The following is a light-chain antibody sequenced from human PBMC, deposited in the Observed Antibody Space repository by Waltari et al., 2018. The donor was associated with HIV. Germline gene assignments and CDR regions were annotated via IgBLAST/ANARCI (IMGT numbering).Light chain of an antibody. CDR1: SSNIGRKY. Sequence: QSVLTQPPSASGTSGQTVTISCSGSSSNIGRKYVSWYQQFPGTAPKLLIYRHNQRPSGVPDRFSGSKSGTPASLAISELRSEDGADYYCAAWDDSLSAWVFGGGTKLTVL. CDR3: AAWDDSLSAWV. CDR2: RHN. J-gene: IGLJ3*02. V-gene: IGLV1-47*01.